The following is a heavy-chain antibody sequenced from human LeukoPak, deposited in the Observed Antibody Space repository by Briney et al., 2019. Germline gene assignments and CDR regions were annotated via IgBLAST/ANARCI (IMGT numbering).Heavy chain of an antibody. CDR3: AREGGPYRPLDY. J-gene: IGHJ4*02. CDR2: VNLQDST. Sequence: SGTLSLTSDVSGGSITQTNYWTSVCQPPGKGLEWNGEVNLQDSTNYNPALMRRVAISVDTPANHVALQLLSPTAADTAVYYCAREGGPYRPLDYSGQGTLVTVSS. CDR1: GGSITQTNY. V-gene: IGHV4-4*02.